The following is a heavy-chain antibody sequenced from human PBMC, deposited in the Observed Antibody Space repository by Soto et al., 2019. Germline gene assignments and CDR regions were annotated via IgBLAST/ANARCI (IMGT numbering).Heavy chain of an antibody. J-gene: IGHJ6*02. CDR3: GRSVVGATGEILYNAMDV. D-gene: IGHD1-26*01. Sequence: QVQLVQSGAEVKKPGASVKVSCKASGYTFTTYALHWVRQAPGQRPEWMGWINPASGHTKYSKKFQDRVTIPRDTSATTGYMELSSLRCEATAVYYCGRSVVGATGEILYNAMDVWGQGTTVTVSS. CDR2: INPASGHT. V-gene: IGHV1-3*01. CDR1: GYTFTTYA.